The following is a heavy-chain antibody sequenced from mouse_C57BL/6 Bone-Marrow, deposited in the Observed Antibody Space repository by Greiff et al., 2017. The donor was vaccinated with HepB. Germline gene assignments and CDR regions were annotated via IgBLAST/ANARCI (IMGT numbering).Heavy chain of an antibody. Sequence: QVHVKQSGAELVRPGSSVKLSCKASGYTFTSYWMDWVKQRPGQGLEWIGNIYPSDSETHYNQKFKDKATLTVDKSSSTAYMQLSSLTSEDSAVYYCARSAARSGGYAMDYWGQETSVTVSS. CDR2: IYPSDSET. J-gene: IGHJ4*01. CDR1: GYTFTSYW. V-gene: IGHV1-61*01. D-gene: IGHD1-1*02. CDR3: ARSAARSGGYAMDY.